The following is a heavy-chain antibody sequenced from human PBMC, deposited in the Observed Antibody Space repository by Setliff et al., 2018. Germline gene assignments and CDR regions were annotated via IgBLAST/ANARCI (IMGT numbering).Heavy chain of an antibody. D-gene: IGHD3-16*01. V-gene: IGHV1-2*02. J-gene: IGHJ4*02. CDR2: INPKSGVT. CDR1: GYSFSDFY. CDR3: AKQGDLAFDY. Sequence: GASVKVSCKASGYSFSDFYIHWVRQVPGRGPEWMGSINPKSGVTRYAVKFQGRVTMTRDTSSSTIYMEVNSLTSDDTAVYFCAKQGDLAFDYWGQGTQVTVS.